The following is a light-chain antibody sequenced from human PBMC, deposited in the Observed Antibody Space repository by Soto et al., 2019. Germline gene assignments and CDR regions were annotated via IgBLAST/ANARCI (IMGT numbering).Light chain of an antibody. CDR3: QHYDSLPPFT. CDR1: QDIGNH. J-gene: IGKJ3*01. Sequence: DIQMTQSPSSLSASVGDRVTITCQASQDIGNHLNWYQQKPGKAPRFLIYDASNLETGVPSRFSGSGSGTYFTFTISSLQPEDIATYYCQHYDSLPPFTFGPGTKVDIK. CDR2: DAS. V-gene: IGKV1-33*01.